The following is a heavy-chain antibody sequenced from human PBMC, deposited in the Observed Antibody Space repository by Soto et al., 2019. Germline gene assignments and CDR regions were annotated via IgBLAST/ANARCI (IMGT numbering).Heavy chain of an antibody. D-gene: IGHD3-10*01. J-gene: IGHJ5*02. Sequence: QVQLVESGGGVVQPGRSLRLSCAASGFTFSNYGMQWVRQAPGKGLEWVAVIWFDGSNKYYADSVKGRFTISRDNSKNTLYLQMDNLRAEDTAVYYCAKDHSYGSGTSYGHNWFDPWSQGTLVTVSS. CDR2: IWFDGSNK. CDR3: AKDHSYGSGTSYGHNWFDP. CDR1: GFTFSNYG. V-gene: IGHV3-33*06.